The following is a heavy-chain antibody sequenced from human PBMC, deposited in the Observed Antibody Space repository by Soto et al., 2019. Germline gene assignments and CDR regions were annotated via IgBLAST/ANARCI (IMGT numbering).Heavy chain of an antibody. CDR3: VNLDSTMVV. Sequence: QVQLVESGGGVVQPGRSLRLSCAASGFIFSNYAMHWVRQAPGKGLEWVAVITSDGSTGYHADFVKGRITLSRDNSRNTMYLQMNILRTEDTAVYYCVNLDSTMVVWGQGTTVTVSS. J-gene: IGHJ6*02. D-gene: IGHD1-20*01. CDR2: ITSDGSTG. CDR1: GFIFSNYA. V-gene: IGHV3-30-3*01.